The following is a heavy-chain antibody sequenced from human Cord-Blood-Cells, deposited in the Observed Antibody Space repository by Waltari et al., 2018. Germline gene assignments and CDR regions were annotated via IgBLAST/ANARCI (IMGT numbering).Heavy chain of an antibody. V-gene: IGHV1-2*02. CDR3: ARDGAVAAIYYFDY. CDR1: GYTFTCYA. CDR2: INPNSGDT. Sequence: QVQLVQSGAVGKKPGASVQVSCKASGYTFTCYAMHRVRQAPGQGLEWMGWINPNSGDTNYAQKFQCRVTMTRDTSISTAYMELSRLRTDDTAVYYCARDGAVAAIYYFDYWGQGTLVTVSS. D-gene: IGHD6-19*01. J-gene: IGHJ4*02.